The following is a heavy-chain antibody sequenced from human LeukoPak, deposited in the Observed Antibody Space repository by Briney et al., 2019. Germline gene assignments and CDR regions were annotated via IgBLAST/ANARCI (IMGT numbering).Heavy chain of an antibody. CDR1: GFTFSSYG. D-gene: IGHD2-2*01. J-gene: IGHJ4*02. CDR2: LRYDGSNK. V-gene: IGHV3-30*02. CDR3: ANTVVPAANTDY. Sequence: GGSLRLSCAASGFTFSSYGMHWVRQAPGKGLEWVAFLRYDGSNKYYADSVKGRFTISRDNSKNTLYLQMNSLRAEDTAVYYCANTVVPAANTDYWGQGTLVTVSS.